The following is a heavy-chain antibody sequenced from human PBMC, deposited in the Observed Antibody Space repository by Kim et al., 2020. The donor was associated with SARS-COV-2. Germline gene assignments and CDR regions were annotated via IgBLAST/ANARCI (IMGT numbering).Heavy chain of an antibody. D-gene: IGHD5-18*01. V-gene: IGHV3-9*01. CDR1: GFTFDDYA. Sequence: GGSLRLSCAASGFTFDDYAMHWVRQAPGKGLEWVSGISWNSGSIGYADSVKGRFTISRDNAKNSLYLQMNSLRAEDTALYYCAKDIEGLSRLPGFQHWGQGTLVTVSS. CDR2: ISWNSGSI. J-gene: IGHJ1*01. CDR3: AKDIEGLSRLPGFQH.